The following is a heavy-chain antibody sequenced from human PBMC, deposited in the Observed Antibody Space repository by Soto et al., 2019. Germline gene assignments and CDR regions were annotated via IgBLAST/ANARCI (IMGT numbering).Heavy chain of an antibody. V-gene: IGHV3-30-3*01. D-gene: IGHD3-3*01. CDR3: ARSTYYDFWSGYKDQGRVFYYGMDV. J-gene: IGHJ6*02. CDR1: GFTFSSYA. Sequence: GGSLRLSCAASGFTFSSYAMHWVRQAPGKGLEWVAVISYDGSNKYYADSVKGRFTISRDNSKNTLYLQMNSLRAEDTAVYYCARSTYYDFWSGYKDQGRVFYYGMDVWGQGTTVTVSS. CDR2: ISYDGSNK.